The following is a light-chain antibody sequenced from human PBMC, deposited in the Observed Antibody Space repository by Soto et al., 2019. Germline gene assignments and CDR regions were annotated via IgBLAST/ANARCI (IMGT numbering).Light chain of an antibody. CDR3: VQHYSYPRS. V-gene: IGKV1-17*01. CDR1: QNIRTY. CDR2: GTS. J-gene: IGKJ4*01. Sequence: DIQVTQSPSSLSASVGDRITITCRASQNIRTYLSWYQKKQGKAPRLLMYGTSNLQTGVPPRFTGSGSGKDFTLTVSSLQPQDFATYYCVQHYSYPRSFGEATKVHIK.